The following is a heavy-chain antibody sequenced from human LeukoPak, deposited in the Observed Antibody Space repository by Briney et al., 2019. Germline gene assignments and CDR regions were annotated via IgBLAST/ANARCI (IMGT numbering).Heavy chain of an antibody. Sequence: HVASVTVSCTASGYTFTGYYMHWVRQAPGQGLEWMGRINPNSGGTNYAQKFQGRVTMTRDTSISTAYMELSRLRSDDTAVYYCARGEPDDNYYYYGMDVWGQGTTVTVSS. V-gene: IGHV1-2*06. CDR3: ARGEPDDNYYYYGMDV. CDR2: INPNSGGT. CDR1: GYTFTGYY. D-gene: IGHD1-14*01. J-gene: IGHJ6*02.